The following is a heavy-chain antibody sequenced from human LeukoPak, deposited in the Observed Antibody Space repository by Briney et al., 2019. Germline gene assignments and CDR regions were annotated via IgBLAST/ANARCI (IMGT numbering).Heavy chain of an antibody. V-gene: IGHV3-23*01. Sequence: GGSLRLSCAASGFTFSSYAMSWVRQAPGKGLEWVSAISGSGGSTYYADSVKGRFTISRDNSKNTLYLQMNSLRAEDTAVYYCAKDDKLCSGGSCYTNFDYWGQGTLVTVSS. J-gene: IGHJ4*02. CDR3: AKDDKLCSGGSCYTNFDY. CDR1: GFTFSSYA. CDR2: ISGSGGST. D-gene: IGHD2-15*01.